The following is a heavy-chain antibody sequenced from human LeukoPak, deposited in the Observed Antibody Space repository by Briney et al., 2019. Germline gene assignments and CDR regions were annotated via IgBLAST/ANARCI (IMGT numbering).Heavy chain of an antibody. V-gene: IGHV1-2*02. Sequence: WASVKVSCKASGYTFTGYYMHWVRQAPGQGLEWMGWINPNSGGTNYAQKFQGRVTMTRDTSISTAYMELSRLRSDDTAVYYCARVGSVAGFVNWFDPWGREPWSPSPQ. CDR2: INPNSGGT. J-gene: IGHJ5*02. D-gene: IGHD6-19*01. CDR1: GYTFTGYY. CDR3: ARVGSVAGFVNWFDP.